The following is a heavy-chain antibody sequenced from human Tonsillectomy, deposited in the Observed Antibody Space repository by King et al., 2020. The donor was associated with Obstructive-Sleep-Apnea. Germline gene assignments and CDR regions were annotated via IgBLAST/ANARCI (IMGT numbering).Heavy chain of an antibody. J-gene: IGHJ4*02. Sequence: QLVQSGGGVVQPGRSLRLSCAASGFTFSSYGMHWVRQAPGKGLEWVAVISYDGINQYYADSVKGRFTISRDNSKNTLYLQMNSLRAEDTAVYYCAKPSYSGSWYAYWGQGILGSVSS. D-gene: IGHD6-13*01. CDR3: AKPSYSGSWYAY. CDR1: GFTFSSYG. CDR2: ISYDGINQ. V-gene: IGHV3-30*18.